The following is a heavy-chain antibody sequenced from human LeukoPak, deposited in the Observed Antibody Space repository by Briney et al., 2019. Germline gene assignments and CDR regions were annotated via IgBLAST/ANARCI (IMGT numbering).Heavy chain of an antibody. CDR1: GGSISSGDYY. CDR2: IYYSGST. V-gene: IGHV4-30-4*08. CDR3: ARVMSMVRGWSRTNWFDP. Sequence: PSQTLSLTCTVSGGSISSGDYYWSWIRQPPGKGLEWIGYIYYSGSTYYNPSLKSPGTISVDTSKNQFSLKLSSVTAADTAVYYCARVMSMVRGWSRTNWFDPWGQGTLVTVSS. D-gene: IGHD3-10*01. J-gene: IGHJ5*02.